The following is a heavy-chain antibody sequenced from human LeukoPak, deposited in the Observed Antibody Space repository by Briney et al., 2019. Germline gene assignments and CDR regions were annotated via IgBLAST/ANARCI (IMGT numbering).Heavy chain of an antibody. V-gene: IGHV3-23*01. CDR3: AKTQWKVGATDYFDY. J-gene: IGHJ4*02. CDR2: INDNGGQR. CDR1: GFAFNNYA. Sequence: GGSLRLPCAASGFAFNNYAMTWVRQAPGKGLEWVSNINDNGGQRHYADSVKGRFTISRDNSKNTLFLQMDGLRAEDTAVYYCAKTQWKVGATDYFDYWGQGILVTVSS. D-gene: IGHD1-26*01.